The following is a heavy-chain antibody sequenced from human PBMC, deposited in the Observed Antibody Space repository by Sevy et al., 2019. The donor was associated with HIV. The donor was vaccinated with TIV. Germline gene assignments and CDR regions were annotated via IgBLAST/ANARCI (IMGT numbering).Heavy chain of an antibody. CDR3: AKHGIVVTRVGYFDY. J-gene: IGHJ4*02. D-gene: IGHD6-19*01. CDR2: ISGSGGST. CDR1: GFTFSSYA. Sequence: GGSLRLSCAASGFTFSSYAMSWVRQAPGKGLEWVSAISGSGGSTYYADSVKGRFTISRDNSKNTLYPQMNSLRAEDTAVYYCAKHGIVVTRVGYFDYWGQGTLVTVSS. V-gene: IGHV3-23*01.